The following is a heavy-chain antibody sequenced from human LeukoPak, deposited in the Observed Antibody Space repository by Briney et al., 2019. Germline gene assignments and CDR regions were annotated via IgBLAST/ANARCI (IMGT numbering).Heavy chain of an antibody. CDR3: ARVGSGWYLYFQH. CDR2: INPNSGGT. J-gene: IGHJ1*01. Sequence: ASVKVSCKASGYTFTSYGISWVRQAPGQGLEWMGWINPNSGGTNYAQKFQGRVTMTRDTSISTAYMELSRLRSDDTAVYYCARVGSGWYLYFQHWGQGTLVTVSS. CDR1: GYTFTSYG. D-gene: IGHD6-19*01. V-gene: IGHV1-2*02.